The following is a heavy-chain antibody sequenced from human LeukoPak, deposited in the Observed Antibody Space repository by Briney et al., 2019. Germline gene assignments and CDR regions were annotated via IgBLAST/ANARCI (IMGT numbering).Heavy chain of an antibody. CDR1: GYTFSDYN. CDR2: INPNSGGT. D-gene: IGHD4-17*01. Sequence: ASVKVSCKASGYTFSDYNMHWVRQAPGQGLEWMGWINPNSGGTNYAQKFQGRVTMTRDTSISTAYMELTRLRSDDTAVYYCARYGSWFDPWGQGTLVTVSS. V-gene: IGHV1-2*02. CDR3: ARYGSWFDP. J-gene: IGHJ5*02.